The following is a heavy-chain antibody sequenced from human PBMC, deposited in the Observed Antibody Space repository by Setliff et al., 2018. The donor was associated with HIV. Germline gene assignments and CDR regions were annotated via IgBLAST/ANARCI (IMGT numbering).Heavy chain of an antibody. Sequence: PSETLSLTCTVYGGSFSNYYTNWIRQPPGKGMEWIGELSPSGTTRSSPSLKSRVTISLDTSKNKFSLKLTSVTAADTAIYYCASFLVITVTNQDYWGQGTPVTVSS. D-gene: IGHD4-17*01. CDR3: ASFLVITVTNQDY. CDR2: LSPSGTT. V-gene: IGHV4-34*01. CDR1: GGSFSNYY. J-gene: IGHJ4*02.